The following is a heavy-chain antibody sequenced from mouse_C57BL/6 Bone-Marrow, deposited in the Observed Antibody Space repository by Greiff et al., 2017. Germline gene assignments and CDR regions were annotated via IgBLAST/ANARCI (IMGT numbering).Heavy chain of an antibody. D-gene: IGHD2-4*01. CDR2: INPNYGTT. CDR3: ARGYDYDYAMDY. Sequence: VQLQQSGPELVKPGASVKISCKASGYSFTDYNMNWVKQSNGKSLEWIGVINPNYGTTSYNQQFKGKATLTVDQSSSTAYMQLNSLTSEDSTVYCCARGYDYDYAMDYWGQGTSVTVSS. J-gene: IGHJ4*01. V-gene: IGHV1-39*01. CDR1: GYSFTDYN.